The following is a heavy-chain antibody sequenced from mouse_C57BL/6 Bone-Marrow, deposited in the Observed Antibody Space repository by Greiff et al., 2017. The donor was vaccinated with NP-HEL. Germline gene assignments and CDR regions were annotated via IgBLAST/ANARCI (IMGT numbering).Heavy chain of an antibody. D-gene: IGHD1-1*01. CDR2: IDPENGDT. J-gene: IGHJ4*01. V-gene: IGHV14-4*01. CDR1: GFNIKDDY. CDR3: TTQYYDYYAMDY. Sequence: DVKLQESGAELVRPGASVKLSCTASGFNIKDDYMHWVKQRPEQGLEWIGWIDPENGDTEYASKFQGKATITADTSSNTAYLQLSSLTSEDTAVYYCTTQYYDYYAMDYWGQGTSVTVSS.